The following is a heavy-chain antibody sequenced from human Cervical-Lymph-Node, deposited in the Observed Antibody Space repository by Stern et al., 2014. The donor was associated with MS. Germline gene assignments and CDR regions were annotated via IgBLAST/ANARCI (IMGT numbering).Heavy chain of an antibody. CDR2: FDPENGKT. Sequence: VQLVQSGAEVKKPGASVKVSCKISGYDLIELSMHWVRQAPGKGLEWMGGFDPENGKTIYALKFEGRLTVTEDTSTDTAYLELSSLRSEDTAVYYCATSKPTGFVVVTTPLDYWGQGTPVTVSS. J-gene: IGHJ4*02. CDR3: ATSKPTGFVVVTTPLDY. CDR1: GYDLIELS. V-gene: IGHV1-24*01. D-gene: IGHD2-21*02.